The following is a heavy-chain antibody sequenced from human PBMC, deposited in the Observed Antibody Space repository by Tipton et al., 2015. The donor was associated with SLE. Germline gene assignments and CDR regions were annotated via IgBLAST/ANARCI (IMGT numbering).Heavy chain of an antibody. CDR3: ARDSGSGWFDFDY. Sequence: GSLRLSCAASGFTVSSNYMSWVRQAPGKGLEWVSVIYSGGSTYYADSVKGRFTISRDNSKNTLYLQMNSLRAEDTAVYYCARDSGSGWFDFDYWGQGTLVTVSS. D-gene: IGHD6-19*01. J-gene: IGHJ4*02. V-gene: IGHV3-53*05. CDR1: GFTVSSNY. CDR2: IYSGGST.